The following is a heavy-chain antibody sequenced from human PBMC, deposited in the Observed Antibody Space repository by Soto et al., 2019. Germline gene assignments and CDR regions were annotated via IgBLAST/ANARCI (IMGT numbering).Heavy chain of an antibody. CDR2: IFYIGTT. CDR1: GGSISSYY. D-gene: IGHD2-21*01. J-gene: IGHJ5*02. CDR3: VRHQRPIARGGFDT. V-gene: IGHV4-59*01. Sequence: QVQRQESGPGLVKTSETLSLTCTVSGGSISSYYWGWIRQVPGRGLECIGYIFYIGTTYYNPSLKSRVTISLHTPKNQFSLKLNSMTAADTAVYYCVRHQRPIARGGFDTWGQGTLVTVSS.